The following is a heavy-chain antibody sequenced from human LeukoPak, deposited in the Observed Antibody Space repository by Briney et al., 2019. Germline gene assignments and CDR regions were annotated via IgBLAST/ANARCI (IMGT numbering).Heavy chain of an antibody. CDR2: IIPIFGTA. D-gene: IGHD6-13*01. CDR1: GGTFISYA. CDR3: ARDMAAAGNYYFDY. J-gene: IGHJ4*02. Sequence: ASVKVSCKASGGTFISYAISWVRQAPGQGLEWMGGIIPIFGTANYAQKFQGRVTITADESTSAAYMELSSLRSEDTAVYYCARDMAAAGNYYFDYWGQGTLVTVSS. V-gene: IGHV1-69*13.